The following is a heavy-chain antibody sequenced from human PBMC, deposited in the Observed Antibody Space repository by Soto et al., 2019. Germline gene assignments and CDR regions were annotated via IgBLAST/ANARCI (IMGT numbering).Heavy chain of an antibody. V-gene: IGHV3-7*01. D-gene: IGHD6-13*01. CDR2: IKQDGSEK. CDR1: GFTFSSYW. CDR3: ARVASAGRGWDF. J-gene: IGHJ6*02. Sequence: EVQLVESGGGLVQPGGSLRLSCAASGFTFSSYWMSWVRQAPVKGLEWVGNIKQDGSEKNYVDFMEGRFTISRDNAEKPLYLQMTSLRAEERAVYYCARVASAGRGWDFWGQWTTVVVSS.